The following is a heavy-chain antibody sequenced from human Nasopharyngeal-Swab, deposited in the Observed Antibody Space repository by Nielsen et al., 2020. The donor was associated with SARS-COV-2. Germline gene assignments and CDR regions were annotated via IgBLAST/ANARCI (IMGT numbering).Heavy chain of an antibody. CDR3: ATVEYCSSTSCYYDAFDI. J-gene: IGHJ3*02. V-gene: IGHV4-39*01. D-gene: IGHD2-2*01. CDR2: IYYSGST. CDR1: GGSISSYY. Sequence: SQTLSLTCTVSGGSISSYYWGWIRQPPGKGLEWIGSIYYSGSTYYNPSLKSRVTISVDTSKNQFSLKLSSVTAADTAVYYCATVEYCSSTSCYYDAFDIWGQGTMVTVSS.